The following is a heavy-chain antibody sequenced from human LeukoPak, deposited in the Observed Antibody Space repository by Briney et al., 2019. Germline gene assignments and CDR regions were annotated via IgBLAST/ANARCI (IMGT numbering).Heavy chain of an antibody. V-gene: IGHV3-74*01. Sequence: PGGSLRLSCAASGFTFSTYWMHWVRQAPGKGLVWVSRINSDGSSTSYADSVKGRFTISRDNAKNTLYLQMNSLRAEDTAVYYCATWTYDATDYYYGMDVWGQGTTVTVSS. J-gene: IGHJ6*02. CDR3: ATWTYDATDYYYGMDV. D-gene: IGHD3/OR15-3a*01. CDR1: GFTFSTYW. CDR2: INSDGSST.